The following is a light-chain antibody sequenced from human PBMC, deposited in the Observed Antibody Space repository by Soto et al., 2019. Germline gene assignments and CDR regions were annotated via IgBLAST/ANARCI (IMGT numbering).Light chain of an antibody. CDR2: GAS. CDR1: QTVNNY. CDR3: QQYGSSPRT. J-gene: IGKJ1*01. V-gene: IGKV3-20*01. Sequence: VMTQAPATLSVSPGEGAPLSHRASQTVNNYVAWYQQKDGQVPRLRIYGASSRATGIPDRFSGSGSGTDFTLTISRLEPEDFAVYYCQQYGSSPRTFGQGTKVDNK.